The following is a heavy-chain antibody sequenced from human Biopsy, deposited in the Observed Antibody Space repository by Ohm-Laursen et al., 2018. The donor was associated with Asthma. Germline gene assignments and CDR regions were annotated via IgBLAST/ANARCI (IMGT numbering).Heavy chain of an antibody. CDR2: IYSGGTS. J-gene: IGHJ4*02. V-gene: IGHV3-53*01. CDR3: ARGDSSNWSHYYFDY. CDR1: GFAVSRDY. D-gene: IGHD3-22*01. Sequence: SLRLSCTASGFAVSRDYMFWVRQAPGKGLEWVSVIYSGGTSHTADSARGRFTISRDYSKNTLYLQMYSLRAEDTAVYYCARGDSSNWSHYYFDYWGQGTLVTVSS.